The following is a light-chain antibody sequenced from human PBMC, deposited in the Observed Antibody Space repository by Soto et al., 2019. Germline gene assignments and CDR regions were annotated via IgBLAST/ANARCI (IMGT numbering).Light chain of an antibody. CDR3: RQYGSSPT. V-gene: IGKV3-20*01. J-gene: IGKJ1*01. Sequence: EIVLTQSPGTLSLSPGERATLSCRSSQSVSSSYLAWYQHKPGQAPRLLIYDVYSRANGIPDRFSGSGSGTDFTLTISRLEPEGFAVYYCRQYGSSPTFGQGTKVAIK. CDR1: QSVSSSY. CDR2: DVY.